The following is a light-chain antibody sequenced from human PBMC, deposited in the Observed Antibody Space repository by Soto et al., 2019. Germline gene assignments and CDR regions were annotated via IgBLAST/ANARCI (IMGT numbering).Light chain of an antibody. CDR3: QQRSNWLFT. CDR1: QSVSSY. Sequence: ESVLTQAPATLSLSPGERATLSCRASQSVSSYLAWYQQKPGQAPRLLIYDASNRATGIPARFSGSGSGTDFTLTISSLEPEDFAVYYCQQRSNWLFTFGPGTSGYQ. CDR2: DAS. J-gene: IGKJ3*01. V-gene: IGKV3-11*01.